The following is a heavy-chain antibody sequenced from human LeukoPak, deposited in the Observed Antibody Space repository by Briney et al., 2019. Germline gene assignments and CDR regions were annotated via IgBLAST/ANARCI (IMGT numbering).Heavy chain of an antibody. V-gene: IGHV1-2*02. CDR3: ASNYYDSSGYYYEF. CDR2: INPNSGGT. Sequence: GASVKVSCKASGYTFTGYYMHWVRQAPGQGLEWMGWINPNSGGTNYGQKFQGRVTMTRDTSVSTAYMELSRLRSDDTAVYYCASNYYDSSGYYYEFWGQGTLVTVSS. CDR1: GYTFTGYY. D-gene: IGHD3-22*01. J-gene: IGHJ4*02.